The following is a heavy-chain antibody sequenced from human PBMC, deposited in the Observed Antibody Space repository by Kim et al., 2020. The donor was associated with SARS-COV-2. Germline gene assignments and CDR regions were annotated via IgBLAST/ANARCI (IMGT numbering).Heavy chain of an antibody. CDR3: ATLFYGSGPYNWFDP. D-gene: IGHD3-10*01. Sequence: DSVRGRFTISRDNAKNTLYLQMNSLRAEDTAVYYCATLFYGSGPYNWFDPWGQGTLVTVSS. J-gene: IGHJ5*02. V-gene: IGHV3-74*01.